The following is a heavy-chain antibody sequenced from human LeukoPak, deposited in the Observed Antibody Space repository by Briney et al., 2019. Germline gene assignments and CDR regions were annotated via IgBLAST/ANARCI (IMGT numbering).Heavy chain of an antibody. D-gene: IGHD3-10*01. CDR3: ARAETPGVRGLSVLNY. CDR2: ITNNGGST. J-gene: IGHJ4*02. CDR1: GFIFSNFA. V-gene: IGHV3-64*01. Sequence: GGSLRLSCAASGFIFSNFALHWVRQAPGKGLQFVSAITNNGGSTYYASSVRGRFTISRDNSKNTVYLQMGSLQSEDMAVYYCARAETPGVRGLSVLNYWGQGTLVTVSS.